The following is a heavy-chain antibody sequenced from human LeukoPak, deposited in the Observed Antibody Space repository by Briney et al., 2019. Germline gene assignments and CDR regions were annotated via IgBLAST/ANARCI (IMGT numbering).Heavy chain of an antibody. V-gene: IGHV4-31*03. CDR3: SRGLDSRKLGY. J-gene: IGHJ4*02. CDR2: LHPSGNL. Sequence: SETLYLTCTVSGASFSSGDQYWNWIRQSPGKGLEWIGSLHPSGNLYDNPSLESRVTMSVDTSKNQFSLNLNSVTAADTAVYSCSRGLDSRKLGYWGQGTLVTVSS. D-gene: IGHD3-22*01. CDR1: GASFSSGDQY.